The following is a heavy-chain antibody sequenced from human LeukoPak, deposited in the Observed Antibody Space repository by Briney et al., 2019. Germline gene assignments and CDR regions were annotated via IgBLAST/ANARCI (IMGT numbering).Heavy chain of an antibody. J-gene: IGHJ2*01. CDR2: INPSGGST. Sequence: ASVKVSCKASGYTFTSYYMHWVRQAPGQGLEWIGIINPSGGSTSYAQKFQGRVTMTRDMSTSTVYMELSSLRSEDTAVYYCARDPSNWYFDLWGRGTLVTVSS. CDR1: GYTFTSYY. CDR3: ARDPSNWYFDL. D-gene: IGHD6-6*01. V-gene: IGHV1-46*01.